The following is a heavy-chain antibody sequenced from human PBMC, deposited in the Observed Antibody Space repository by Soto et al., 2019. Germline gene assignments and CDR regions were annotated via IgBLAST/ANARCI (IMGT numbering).Heavy chain of an antibody. CDR3: VRDSHGDY. CDR1: GFTFSNYW. CDR2: IDHDGPT. Sequence: EVQLVESGGGLVQPGGSLRLSCAGSGFTFSNYWMDWVRQAPGKGLEWVSRIDHDGPTDYADSVRVRFTISRDNAENTLYLQMKSLRPEETAVYYCVRDSHGDYWGQGTLVSVSS. J-gene: IGHJ4*02. V-gene: IGHV3-74*01.